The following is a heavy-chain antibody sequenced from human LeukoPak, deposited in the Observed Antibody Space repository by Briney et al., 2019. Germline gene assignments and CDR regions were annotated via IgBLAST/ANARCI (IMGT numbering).Heavy chain of an antibody. J-gene: IGHJ4*02. D-gene: IGHD2-21*02. CDR2: IYYIGST. CDR1: GGSINSYY. CDR3: ARETYCAADCYSGFDF. Sequence: SETLSLTCTVSGGSINSYYWSWIRQPPGKGLEWIGYIYYIGSTNYNPSLKSRVTISVDTSKNQFSLKLSSVAAADTAVYYCARETYCAADCYSGFDFWGQGTLVTVSS. V-gene: IGHV4-59*01.